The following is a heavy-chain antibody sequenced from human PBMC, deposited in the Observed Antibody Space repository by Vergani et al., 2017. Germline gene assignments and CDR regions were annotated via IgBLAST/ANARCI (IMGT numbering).Heavy chain of an antibody. Sequence: QVQLQESGPGLVKPSETLSLTCTVSGGSISSYYWSWIRQPPGKGLEWIGYIYYSGSTYYNPSLKSRVTISVDTSKNQFSLKLSSVTAADTAVYYCARDSGSSWANDYWGQGTLVTVSS. CDR2: IYYSGST. CDR1: GGSISSYY. CDR3: ARDSGSSWANDY. V-gene: IGHV4-59*12. J-gene: IGHJ4*02. D-gene: IGHD6-13*01.